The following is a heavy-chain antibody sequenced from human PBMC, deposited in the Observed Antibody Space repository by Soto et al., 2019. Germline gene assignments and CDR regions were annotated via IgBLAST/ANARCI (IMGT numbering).Heavy chain of an antibody. CDR3: ARILSSRNYYGMDV. D-gene: IGHD6-6*01. CDR2: INPSGGST. V-gene: IGHV1-46*01. J-gene: IGHJ6*02. CDR1: GYTFPSYY. Sequence: QVQLVQSGAEVKKPGASVKVSCKASGYTFPSYYMHWVRQAPGQGLEWMGIINPSGGSTSYAKKFQGRVTMTRDTSTSTVCMELLSLRSDDTAVYYCARILSSRNYYGMDVWGQGTTVTVSS.